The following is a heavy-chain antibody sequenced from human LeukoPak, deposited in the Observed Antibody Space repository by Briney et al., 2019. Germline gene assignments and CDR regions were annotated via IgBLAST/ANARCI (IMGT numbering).Heavy chain of an antibody. CDR2: IYPGDSDI. Sequence: GESLQISCKGSGYSFTNYWIAWVRQMPGKGLEWMGIIYPGDSDIRYSPSFQGQVTISADKSISTAYLQWSSLKASDTAMYYCARRGMYSSNWFYFDYWGQGTLVTVSS. J-gene: IGHJ4*02. CDR1: GYSFTNYW. CDR3: ARRGMYSSNWFYFDY. V-gene: IGHV5-51*01. D-gene: IGHD6-13*01.